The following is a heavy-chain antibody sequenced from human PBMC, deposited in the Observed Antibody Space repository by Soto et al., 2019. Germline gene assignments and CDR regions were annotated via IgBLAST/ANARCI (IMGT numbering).Heavy chain of an antibody. CDR3: AKDFIVVVPAAITEAFDY. J-gene: IGHJ4*02. CDR2: ISGSGGST. V-gene: IGHV3-23*01. Sequence: EVQLLESGGGLVQPGGSLRLSCAASGFTFSSYAMSWVRQAPGKGLEWVSAISGSGGSTYYADSVKGRFTISRDNSKNTLYLQMNSLRAEDTAVYYCAKDFIVVVPAAITEAFDYWGQGTLVTVSS. D-gene: IGHD2-2*01. CDR1: GFTFSSYA.